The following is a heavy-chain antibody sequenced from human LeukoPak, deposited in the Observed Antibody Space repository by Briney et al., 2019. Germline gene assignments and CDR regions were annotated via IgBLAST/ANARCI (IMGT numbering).Heavy chain of an antibody. Sequence: NPSETLSLTCSVSGYSISSGYFWGWIRQPPGKRPEWIATTHHSGATYYNPSLKSRVTLSVDMSKNQVSLKLTSVTAVDTAVYYCTREVWGSTFPDYWGQGTLVTVSS. J-gene: IGHJ4*02. CDR3: TREVWGSTFPDY. D-gene: IGHD7-27*01. V-gene: IGHV4-38-2*02. CDR1: GYSISSGYF. CDR2: THHSGAT.